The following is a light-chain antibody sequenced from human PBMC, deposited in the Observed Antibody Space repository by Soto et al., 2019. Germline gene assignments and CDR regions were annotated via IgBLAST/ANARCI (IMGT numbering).Light chain of an antibody. CDR1: QSLLHSNGYNY. V-gene: IGKV2-28*01. Sequence: DIVMTQSPLSLPVTPGEPASISCRSSQSLLHSNGYNYLDWYLLKPGQSPQVLIYMGSNRASGVPDRFSGSGSGTDFTLKISRVEAEDVGVYYCMQALQTPLTFGGGTKVEIK. CDR3: MQALQTPLT. CDR2: MGS. J-gene: IGKJ4*01.